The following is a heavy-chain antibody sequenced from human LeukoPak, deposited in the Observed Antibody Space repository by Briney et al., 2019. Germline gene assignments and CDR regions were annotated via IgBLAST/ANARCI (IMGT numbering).Heavy chain of an antibody. Sequence: SETLSLTCAVYGGSFSGYYWSWIRQPPGKGLEWIGEINHSGSTNYNPSLKSRVTMSVDTSKNQFSLKLSSVTAADTALYYCARATVDSSGYYYVFHFDYWGQGTLVTVSS. J-gene: IGHJ4*02. V-gene: IGHV4-34*01. CDR2: INHSGST. CDR1: GGSFSGYY. CDR3: ARATVDSSGYYYVFHFDY. D-gene: IGHD3-22*01.